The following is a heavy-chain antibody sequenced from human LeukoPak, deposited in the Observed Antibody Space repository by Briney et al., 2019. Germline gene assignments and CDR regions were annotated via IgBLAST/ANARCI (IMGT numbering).Heavy chain of an antibody. J-gene: IGHJ5*02. Sequence: ASVKVSSKASGYTFTSYDINWLRQATGQGLEWMGWMNPNSGNTGYAQKFQGRVTMTRNTSISTAYMELSSLRSEDTAVYYCARAVRRPYTIFGVVTLPPDNWFDPWGQGTLVTVSS. D-gene: IGHD3-3*01. CDR1: GYTFTSYD. V-gene: IGHV1-8*01. CDR2: MNPNSGNT. CDR3: ARAVRRPYTIFGVVTLPPDNWFDP.